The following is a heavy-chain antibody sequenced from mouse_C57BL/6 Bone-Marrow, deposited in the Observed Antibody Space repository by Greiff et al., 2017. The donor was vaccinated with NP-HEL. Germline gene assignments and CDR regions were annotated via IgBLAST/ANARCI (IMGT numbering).Heavy chain of an antibody. Sequence: QAQLQQPGAELVKPGASVKLSCKASGYTFTSYWMHWVKQRPGQGLEWIGMIHPNSGSTNYNEKFKSKATLTVDKSSSTAYMQLSSLTSEDSAVYYCAPGTAYWGQGTLVTVSA. CDR1: GYTFTSYW. CDR3: APGTAY. CDR2: IHPNSGST. J-gene: IGHJ3*01. D-gene: IGHD4-1*01. V-gene: IGHV1-64*01.